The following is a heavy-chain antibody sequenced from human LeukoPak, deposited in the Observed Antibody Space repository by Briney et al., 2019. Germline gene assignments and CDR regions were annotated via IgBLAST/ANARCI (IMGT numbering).Heavy chain of an antibody. CDR1: GFTFSSNW. Sequence: GSLRLSCATSGFTFSSNWVRWVRHAPGGGLDWVANIKPDGSAEYYAASVKGRFTVSRDNAKNSLYLQMNSLRAEDTAVYYCARVVTLNNWFDPWGQGTLVTVSS. J-gene: IGHJ5*02. V-gene: IGHV3-7*03. D-gene: IGHD4-11*01. CDR2: IKPDGSAE. CDR3: ARVVTLNNWFDP.